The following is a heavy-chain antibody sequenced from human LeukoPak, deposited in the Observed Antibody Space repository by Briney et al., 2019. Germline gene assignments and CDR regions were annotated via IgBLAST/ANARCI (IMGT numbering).Heavy chain of an antibody. CDR1: GFTFSSYW. CDR3: ARAMEPYYDSNGCDY. Sequence: PGGSLRLSCVPSGFTFSSYWMSWVRQAPGKGLEWVANIKQDGSEKYYVGSVKGRFIISRDNAKNSLYLQMNSLRAEDTAVYYCARAMEPYYDSNGCDYWGQGTPVTVS. V-gene: IGHV3-7*01. D-gene: IGHD3-22*01. J-gene: IGHJ4*02. CDR2: IKQDGSEK.